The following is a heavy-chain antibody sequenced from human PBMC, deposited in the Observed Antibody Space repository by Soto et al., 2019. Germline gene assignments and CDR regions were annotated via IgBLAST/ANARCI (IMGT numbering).Heavy chain of an antibody. CDR2: NYYSGIT. J-gene: IGHJ6*02. CDR1: GGSISSGGYY. Sequence: PSETLSLTCTVSGGSISSGGYYWTWIRQHPGKGLEWIGYNYYSGITYYNPSLKSRVTISLDTSKNQFSLKLSSVTAADTAVYYCARGSSIAGPYYGMDVLGQGNTVTVSS. V-gene: IGHV4-31*03. CDR3: ARGSSIAGPYYGMDV. D-gene: IGHD6-6*01.